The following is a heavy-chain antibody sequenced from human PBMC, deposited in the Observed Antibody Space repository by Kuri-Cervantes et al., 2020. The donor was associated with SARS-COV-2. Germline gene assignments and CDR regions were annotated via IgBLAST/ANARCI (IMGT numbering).Heavy chain of an antibody. CDR2: ITYDGSNK. CDR1: GITFSISV. D-gene: IGHD3-10*01. Sequence: GESLKISCAVSGITFSISVMHWVRQAPGKGLEWVALITYDGSNKFYADSVKGRFTISRDNLKNTLYLQMNSLRPEDTAVYYCARDPEGVIGFGYFDYWGQGTLVTGSS. CDR3: ARDPEGVIGFGYFDY. V-gene: IGHV3-30*03. J-gene: IGHJ4*02.